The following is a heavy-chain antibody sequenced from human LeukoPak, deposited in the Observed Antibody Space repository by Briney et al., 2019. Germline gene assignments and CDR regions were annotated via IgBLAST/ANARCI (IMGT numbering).Heavy chain of an antibody. Sequence: GASVKVSCKASGYTFTGYYMHWVGQAPGQGLEWLGWINPNSGGTNYAQKFQGRVTMTRDTSISTAYMELSRLRSDDTAVYYCARDGDGYSLDYWGQATLVTVSS. J-gene: IGHJ4*02. V-gene: IGHV1-2*02. CDR3: ARDGDGYSLDY. CDR1: GYTFTGYY. D-gene: IGHD5-24*01. CDR2: INPNSGGT.